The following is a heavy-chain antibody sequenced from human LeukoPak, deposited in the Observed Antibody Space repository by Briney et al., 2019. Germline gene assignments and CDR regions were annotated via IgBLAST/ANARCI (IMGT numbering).Heavy chain of an antibody. V-gene: IGHV3-30*03. CDR1: GFTFSSYG. Sequence: PGGSLRLSCAASGFTFSSYGMHWVRQAPGKGLEWVAVISYDGSNKYYADSVKGRFTISRDNAQNSLYLQMNSLRAEDTAVYYCAREGSSRYWGQGTLVTVSS. D-gene: IGHD1-26*01. CDR3: AREGSSRY. J-gene: IGHJ4*02. CDR2: ISYDGSNK.